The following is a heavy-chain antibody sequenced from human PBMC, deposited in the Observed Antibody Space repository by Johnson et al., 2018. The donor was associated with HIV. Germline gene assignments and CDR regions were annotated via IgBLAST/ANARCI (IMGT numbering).Heavy chain of an antibody. CDR1: GLTVSSSY. J-gene: IGHJ3*02. CDR3: ATIWPGNFAFDI. Sequence: VQLVESGGGLIHPGGSLRLSCAASGLTVSSSYMNWVRQAPGKGLEWVSGIYSGGSTYYADSVEGRFTISRDNSKNKLYLQMHSLRTEDTAMYYCATIWPGNFAFDIWGQGTMVTVSS. CDR2: IYSGGST. V-gene: IGHV3-66*03. D-gene: IGHD2-21*01.